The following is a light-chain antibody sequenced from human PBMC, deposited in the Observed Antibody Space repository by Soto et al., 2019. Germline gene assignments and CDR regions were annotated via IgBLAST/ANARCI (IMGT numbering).Light chain of an antibody. Sequence: IHMTHSPSTLSASIEDIVTITFRASQTVERWLAWYQQKPGKAPNLVISDVSSLERGVPSRFSGSGSGTEFTLTISGLQPDDFATYYCQQYKDSVWTFGQGTKVDIK. CDR3: QQYKDSVWT. V-gene: IGKV1-5*01. CDR1: QTVERW. J-gene: IGKJ1*01. CDR2: DVS.